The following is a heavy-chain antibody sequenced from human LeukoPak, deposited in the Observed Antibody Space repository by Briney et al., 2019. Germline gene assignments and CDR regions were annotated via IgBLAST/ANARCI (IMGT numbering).Heavy chain of an antibody. CDR2: IYPGDSDT. CDR1: GYSFTSYW. CDR3: ARGSLEGGYNPAHVAFDI. D-gene: IGHD5-24*01. V-gene: IGHV5-51*01. Sequence: GESLKISCKGSGYSFTSYWIGWVRQMPGKGLEWMGIIYPGDSDTRYSPSFQGQVTISADKSISTAYLQWSSLKASDTAMYYCARGSLEGGYNPAHVAFDIWGQGTMVTVSS. J-gene: IGHJ3*02.